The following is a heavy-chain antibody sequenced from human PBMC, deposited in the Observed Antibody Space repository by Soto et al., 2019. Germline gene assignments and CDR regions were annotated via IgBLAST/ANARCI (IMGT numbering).Heavy chain of an antibody. J-gene: IGHJ4*02. CDR1: GFTFSTYS. CDR3: ERHSLDGSCWSIEY. V-gene: IGHV3-21*01. D-gene: IGHD6-19*01. Sequence: EVQLVESGGGLVKPGGSLRLSCAASGFTFSTYSMNWVRQAPGKGLEWVSSIRSSSYYIYSSDSVRGRFSISRDYAKSSLSLQMNSLRAEATAVYYGERHSLDGSCWSIEYWGQGTLVPVSS. CDR2: IRSSSYYI.